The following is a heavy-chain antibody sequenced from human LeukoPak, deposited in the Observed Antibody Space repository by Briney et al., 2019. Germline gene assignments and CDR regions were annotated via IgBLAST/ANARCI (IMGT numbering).Heavy chain of an antibody. CDR1: GFTFSDYY. V-gene: IGHV3-23*01. CDR3: AIHSGRHGGY. Sequence: GGSLRLSCAASGFTFSDYYMSWIRQAPVKGLEWVSGLSGSGGTTYYADSVKGRFTISRDNSKNTLYLQMNSLRAEDTAVYYCAIHSGRHGGYWGQGTLVTVSS. J-gene: IGHJ4*02. CDR2: LSGSGGTT. D-gene: IGHD1-26*01.